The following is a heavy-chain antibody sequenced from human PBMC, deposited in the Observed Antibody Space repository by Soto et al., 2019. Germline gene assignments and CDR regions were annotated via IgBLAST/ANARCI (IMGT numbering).Heavy chain of an antibody. CDR2: IVVVSGST. V-gene: IGHV1-58*02. CDR3: SADHPHMAMGWPV. CDR1: GCDFGSFG. D-gene: IGHD1-26*01. J-gene: IGHJ6*02. Sequence: AAVKVSCKASGCDFGSFGIQFLRQTRGRGLEWIGWIVVVSGSTNYARQFQGRVAISRDMSSSTAYLDLYDLKSDDTAVYFCSADHPHMAMGWPVWGQGTTVTVSS.